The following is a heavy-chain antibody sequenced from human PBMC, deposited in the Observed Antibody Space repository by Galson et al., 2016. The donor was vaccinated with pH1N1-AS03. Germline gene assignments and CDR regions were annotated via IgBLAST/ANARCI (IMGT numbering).Heavy chain of an antibody. CDR1: GFTFDDYA. CDR2: ISWNSGSK. J-gene: IGHJ4*02. D-gene: IGHD5-18*01. Sequence: SLRLSCAASGFTFDDYAMHWVRQAPGKGLEWVSGISWNSGSKAYSDSVKGRFTISRDNAKNPLYLQMDILRPEDTALYYCVKDFDKYTFGYGTFFDYWGQGTLVTVSS. V-gene: IGHV3-9*01. CDR3: VKDFDKYTFGYGTFFDY.